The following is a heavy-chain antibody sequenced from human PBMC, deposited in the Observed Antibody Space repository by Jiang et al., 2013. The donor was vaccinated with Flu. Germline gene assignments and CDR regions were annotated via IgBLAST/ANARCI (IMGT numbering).Heavy chain of an antibody. CDR1: YG. V-gene: IGHV1-18*01. J-gene: IGHJ5*02. Sequence: YGISWVRQAPGQGLEWMGWISAYNGNTNYAQKLQGRVTMTTDTSTSTAYMELRSLRSDDTAVYYCTLVVVAANNWFDPWGQGTLVTVSS. CDR2: ISAYNGNT. D-gene: IGHD2-15*01. CDR3: TLVVVAANNWFDP.